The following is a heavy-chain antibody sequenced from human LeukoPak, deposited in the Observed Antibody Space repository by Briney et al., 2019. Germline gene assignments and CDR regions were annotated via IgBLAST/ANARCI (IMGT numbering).Heavy chain of an antibody. J-gene: IGHJ4*02. CDR1: GGTFSSYA. V-gene: IGHV1-69*13. Sequence: SVKVSCKASGGTFSSYAISWVRQAPGQGLEWMGGIIPIFGTANYAQKFQGRVTITADESTSTAYMELSSLRSEDTAVYYCARDHPGDHYGPAANDYFDYWGQGTLVTVSS. CDR3: ARDHPGDHYGPAANDYFDY. D-gene: IGHD3-10*01. CDR2: IIPIFGTA.